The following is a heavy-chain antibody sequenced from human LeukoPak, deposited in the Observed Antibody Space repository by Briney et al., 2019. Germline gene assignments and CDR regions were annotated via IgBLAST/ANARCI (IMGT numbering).Heavy chain of an antibody. Sequence: TGGSLRLSCAASGFTVSSDYMSWVRQAPGKGLEWVSVIYSCGSTYYADSVKGRFTISRDNAKNSLYLQMNSLRAEDTAVYYCARVVGSYYYPYYYYYMDVWGKGTTVTVSS. CDR1: GFTVSSDY. J-gene: IGHJ6*03. V-gene: IGHV3-66*01. CDR2: IYSCGST. CDR3: ARVVGSYYYPYYYYYMDV. D-gene: IGHD1-26*01.